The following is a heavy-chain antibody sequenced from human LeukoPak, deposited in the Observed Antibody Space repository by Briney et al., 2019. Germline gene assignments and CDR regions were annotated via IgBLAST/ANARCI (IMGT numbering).Heavy chain of an antibody. D-gene: IGHD2-21*01. CDR3: AKAPVTSCRGAYCYPFDS. Sequence: GGSLRLSCVGTGFSFSTYGMTWVRQAPGKGLEWVSLISGTGGSIYYAESVKGRFTISRDNFKNTMYLQMNSLRAEDTAVYFCAKAPVTSCRGAYCYPFDSWGQGTLVTVSS. CDR2: ISGTGGSI. V-gene: IGHV3-23*01. CDR1: GFSFSTYG. J-gene: IGHJ4*02.